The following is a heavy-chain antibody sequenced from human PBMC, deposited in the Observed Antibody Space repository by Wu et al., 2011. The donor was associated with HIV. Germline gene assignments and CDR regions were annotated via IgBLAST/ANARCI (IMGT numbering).Heavy chain of an antibody. CDR1: GYTFTGYY. D-gene: IGHD2-15*01. V-gene: IGHV1-2*02. Sequence: VQLVQSGAEVKKPGASVKVSCKASGYTFTGYYMHWVRQAPGQGLEWMGWINPNSGGTNYAQKFQGRVTMTRDTSISTAYMELSRLRSDDTAVYYCARTGTGYCSGGSCYSPGSSWVGSYYMDVWGKGTTVTVSS. CDR3: ARTGTGYCSGGSCYSPGSSWVGSYYMDV. CDR2: INPNSGGT. J-gene: IGHJ6*03.